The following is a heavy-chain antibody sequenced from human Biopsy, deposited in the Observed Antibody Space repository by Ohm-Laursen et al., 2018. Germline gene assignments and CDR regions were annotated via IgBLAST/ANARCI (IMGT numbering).Heavy chain of an antibody. Sequence: SSVKVSCNASGYTFAGYYLHWVRQALGHGLEWMGWINPNSGNANYAQSFQGRLTVTRDTSISTAYIELTSLTFDDTAIYYCARVPAYPSIDGYYGLDLWDQGTTVIVSS. CDR2: INPNSGNA. CDR1: GYTFAGYY. V-gene: IGHV1-2*02. CDR3: ARVPAYPSIDGYYGLDL. D-gene: IGHD3-9*01. J-gene: IGHJ6*02.